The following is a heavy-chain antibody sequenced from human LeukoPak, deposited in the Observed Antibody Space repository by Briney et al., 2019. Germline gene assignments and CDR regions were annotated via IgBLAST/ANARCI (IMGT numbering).Heavy chain of an antibody. D-gene: IGHD6-6*01. CDR1: EFTFISYE. V-gene: IGHV3-48*03. Sequence: GGSLRLSCAAYEFTFISYEWNWVRQAPGKGLEWVSYISSSGNTISYADSVKGRFTISRDNAKNSLYLQVISLRAEDTAVYYCATGPSIAARYDAFDIWGQGTMVTVSS. J-gene: IGHJ3*02. CDR3: ATGPSIAARYDAFDI. CDR2: ISSSGNTI.